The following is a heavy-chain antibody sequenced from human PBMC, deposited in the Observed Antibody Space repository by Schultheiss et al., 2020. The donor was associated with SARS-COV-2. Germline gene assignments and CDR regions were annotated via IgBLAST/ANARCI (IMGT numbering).Heavy chain of an antibody. CDR2: INSDGSST. CDR3: ARDHSSSLDY. J-gene: IGHJ4*02. CDR1: GFIFSNAW. Sequence: GGSLRLSCATSGFIFSNAWMSWVRQAPGKGLVWVSRINSDGSSTSYADSVKGRFTISRDNSQNTLYLQMNSLRAGDTAVYYCARDHSSSLDYWGQGTLVTVSS. V-gene: IGHV3-74*01. D-gene: IGHD6-13*01.